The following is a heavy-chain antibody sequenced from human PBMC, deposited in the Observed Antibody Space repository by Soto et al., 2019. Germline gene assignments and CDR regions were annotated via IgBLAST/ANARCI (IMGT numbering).Heavy chain of an antibody. D-gene: IGHD1-26*01. V-gene: IGHV4-4*07. CDR2: VHVTGNI. Sequence: PSETVSLTCTVSNDSFTSYYWSWIRQSAGRGLEWIGRVHVTGNIHYNPSLRSRVTMSSDSSSNQFFLRLSSVTAADTAVYYCARDAKYSLSWYYYQGIDVWGPGTTVTVS. CDR3: ARDAKYSLSWYYYQGIDV. J-gene: IGHJ6*02. CDR1: NDSFTSYY.